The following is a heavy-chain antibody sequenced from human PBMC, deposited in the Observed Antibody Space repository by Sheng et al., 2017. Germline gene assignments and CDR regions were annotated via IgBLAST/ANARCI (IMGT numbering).Heavy chain of an antibody. J-gene: IGHJ4*02. CDR2: ISYDASNK. D-gene: IGHD2-2*01. CDR1: GFTFSSYG. V-gene: IGHV3-30*18. CDR3: AKGCSSINCHSFL. Sequence: QVQLVESGGGVVQPGRSLRLSCAASGFTFSSYGMHWVRQAPGKGLEWVAGISYDASNKYYADSVKGRFTISRDNAKNTLYLQMDSLRADDTAVFYCAKGCSSINCHSFLWGQGTLVTVSS.